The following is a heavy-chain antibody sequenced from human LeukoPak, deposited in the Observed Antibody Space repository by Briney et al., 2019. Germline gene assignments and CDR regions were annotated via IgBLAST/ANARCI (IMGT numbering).Heavy chain of an antibody. CDR2: VGTAGDT. CDR1: GFTFSNYG. Sequence: GGSLRLSCAASGFTFSNYGMHWVRQATGKGLEWVSSVGTAGDTDYPGSVKGRFAISRENAKNSLYLQMDSLRPEDTAVYYCAREVYGGNQDAFDIWGQGTMVSVSS. J-gene: IGHJ3*02. D-gene: IGHD4-23*01. V-gene: IGHV3-13*01. CDR3: AREVYGGNQDAFDI.